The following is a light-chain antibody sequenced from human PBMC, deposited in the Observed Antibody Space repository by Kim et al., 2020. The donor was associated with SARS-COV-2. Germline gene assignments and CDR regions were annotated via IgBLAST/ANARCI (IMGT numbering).Light chain of an antibody. V-gene: IGLV1-40*01. CDR1: SSNIGAGYE. CDR3: QSYDSSLSTLV. CDR2: ANS. Sequence: GGTISCTGSSSNIGAGYEVHWNQQRPGTAPKLLIYANSNRPSGVPDRFSGSKSGTSASLAITGLQAEDEADYYCQSYDSSLSTLVFGGGTQLTVL. J-gene: IGLJ2*01.